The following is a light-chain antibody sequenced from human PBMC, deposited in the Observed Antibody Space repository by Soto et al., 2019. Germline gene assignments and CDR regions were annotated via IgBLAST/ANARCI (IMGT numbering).Light chain of an antibody. CDR2: GAS. CDR3: QQYHDWPPLT. Sequence: EIVMTQSPATLSVSPGERAPLSCRASQSVGSTLAWYQQKPGQAPRLLIYGASTRATGVPGRFSGSGSGTEFTLTISSLQAEDLAVYYCQQYHDWPPLTFGGGTKVEIK. V-gene: IGKV3-15*01. CDR1: QSVGST. J-gene: IGKJ4*01.